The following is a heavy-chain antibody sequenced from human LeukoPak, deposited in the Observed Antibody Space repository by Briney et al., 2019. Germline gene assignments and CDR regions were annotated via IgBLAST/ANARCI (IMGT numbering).Heavy chain of an antibody. CDR3: AREGYCSGGSCFSDY. J-gene: IGHJ4*02. D-gene: IGHD2-15*01. Sequence: GGSLRLSCAASGFTFSSYSMNWVRQAPGKGLEWVSSISSSSSYIYYADSVKGRFTISRDNAKNSLYLQMNSLRAVDTAVYYCAREGYCSGGSCFSDYWGQGTLVTVSS. V-gene: IGHV3-21*01. CDR2: ISSSSSYI. CDR1: GFTFSSYS.